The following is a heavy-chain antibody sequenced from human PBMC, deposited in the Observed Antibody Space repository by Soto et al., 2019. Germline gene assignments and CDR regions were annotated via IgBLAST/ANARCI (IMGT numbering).Heavy chain of an antibody. D-gene: IGHD1-26*01. CDR1: GGSLSGYF. CDR2: INDNGGT. Sequence: QVQLQQWGAGLLKPSETLSLTCGVFGGSLSGYFWSWIRQPPRKGLEWIGEINDNGGTNYNPSLESRVTISVDTSKNHFSLKLPSIIAADTAVYFCARAGFSGPYDAFDIWGQGTMVTVSS. CDR3: ARAGFSGPYDAFDI. J-gene: IGHJ3*02. V-gene: IGHV4-34*01.